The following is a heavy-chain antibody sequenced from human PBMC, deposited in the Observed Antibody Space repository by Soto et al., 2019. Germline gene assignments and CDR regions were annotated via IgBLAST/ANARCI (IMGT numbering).Heavy chain of an antibody. V-gene: IGHV3-11*01. CDR1: GFTFSDYY. CDR2: ISSSGSTI. CDR3: ARGSLITGTLHYYYYGMDV. D-gene: IGHD1-20*01. Sequence: PGGSLRLSGAASGFTFSDYYMSWIRQAPGKGLEWVSYISSSGSTIYYADSVKGRFTISRDNAKNSLYLQMNSLRAEDTAVYYCARGSLITGTLHYYYYGMDVWGQGTTVTVSS. J-gene: IGHJ6*02.